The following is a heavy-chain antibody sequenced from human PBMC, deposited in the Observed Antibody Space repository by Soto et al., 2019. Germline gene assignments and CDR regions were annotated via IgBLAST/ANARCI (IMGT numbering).Heavy chain of an antibody. CDR3: AREYSSSSSFDY. D-gene: IGHD6-6*01. V-gene: IGHV4-61*01. J-gene: IGHJ4*02. CDR2: IYYSGST. Sequence: SETLSLTCTVSGGSVSSGSYYWSWIRQPPGKGLEWIGYIYYSGSTNYNPSLKSRVTISVDTSKNQFSLKLSSVTAADTAVYYCAREYSSSSSFDYWGQGTLVTVSS. CDR1: GGSVSSGSYY.